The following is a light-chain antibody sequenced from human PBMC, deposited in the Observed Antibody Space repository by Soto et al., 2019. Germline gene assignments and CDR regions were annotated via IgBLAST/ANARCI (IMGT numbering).Light chain of an antibody. CDR1: QSVSSN. Sequence: EIVMTQSPATLSVSPGERATLSCRASQSVSSNLAWYQQKPGQAPRLLIYGASTRATGIPARFSGSGSGTEFTLTINSLQSEDFAVHYCQQYNNWPPLTFGGGTKAEIK. V-gene: IGKV3-15*01. J-gene: IGKJ4*01. CDR3: QQYNNWPPLT. CDR2: GAS.